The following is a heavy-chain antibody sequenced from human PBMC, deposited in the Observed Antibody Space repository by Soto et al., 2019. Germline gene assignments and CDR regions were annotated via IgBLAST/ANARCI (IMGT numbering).Heavy chain of an antibody. D-gene: IGHD3-3*01. V-gene: IGHV4-59*01. CDR1: GGSISSYY. Sequence: KPSETLSLTCTVSGGSISSYYWSWIRQPPGKGLEWIGYIYYSGSTNYNPSLKSRVTISVDTSKNQFSLKLSSVTAADTAVYYCARGDQGLNEYYDFWSGHYYYYGMDVWGQGTTVTVSS. J-gene: IGHJ6*02. CDR2: IYYSGST. CDR3: ARGDQGLNEYYDFWSGHYYYYGMDV.